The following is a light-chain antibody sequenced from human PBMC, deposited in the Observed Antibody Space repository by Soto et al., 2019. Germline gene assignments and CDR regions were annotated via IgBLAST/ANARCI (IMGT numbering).Light chain of an antibody. Sequence: QSALTQPASMSGSPGQSITISCTGTSSDFGNYNLVSWYQQRPGKAPKLIIYEGTKRPSGVSNRFSGSKSGNTASLTISGLQAEDEADYHCCSYAGSSTDVFGGGTKLTVL. CDR2: EGT. J-gene: IGLJ3*02. CDR1: SSDFGNYNL. V-gene: IGLV2-23*01. CDR3: CSYAGSSTDV.